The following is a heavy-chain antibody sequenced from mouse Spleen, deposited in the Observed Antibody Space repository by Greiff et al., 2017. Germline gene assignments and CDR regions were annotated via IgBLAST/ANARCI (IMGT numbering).Heavy chain of an antibody. CDR2: ISSGGGNT. Sequence: EVKLVESGGGLVKLGGSLKLSCAASGFTFSSYAMSWVRQTPEKRLEWVATISSGGGNTYYPDSVKGRFTISRDNAKNTLYLQMSSLKSEDTAMYYCARQGTTVVENYFDYWGQGTTLTVSS. D-gene: IGHD1-1*01. V-gene: IGHV5-9*04. CDR3: ARQGTTVVENYFDY. J-gene: IGHJ2*01. CDR1: GFTFSSYA.